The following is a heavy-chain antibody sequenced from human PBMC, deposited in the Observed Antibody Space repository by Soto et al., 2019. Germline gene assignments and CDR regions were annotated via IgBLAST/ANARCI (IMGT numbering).Heavy chain of an antibody. J-gene: IGHJ6*02. D-gene: IGHD2-8*02. V-gene: IGHV4-31*03. CDR1: GGSISSGGYY. CDR2: IYYSGST. CDR3: ASPFLGVWPSSGAEWFYGMDV. Sequence: SDTLSLTCTVSGGSISSGGYYWSWIRQHPGKGLEWIGYIYYSGSTYYNPSLKSRVTISVDTSKNQFSLKLSSVTAADTAVYYCASPFLGVWPSSGAEWFYGMDVWGQGTTVTVSS.